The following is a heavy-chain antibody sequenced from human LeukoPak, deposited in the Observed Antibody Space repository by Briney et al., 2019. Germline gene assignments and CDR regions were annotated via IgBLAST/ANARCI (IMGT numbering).Heavy chain of an antibody. J-gene: IGHJ4*02. Sequence: GRSLRLSCAASGFTFSSYAMSWVRQAPGKGLEWVSAISGSGGSTYYADSVKGRFTISRDNSKNTLYLQMNSLRAEDTAVYYCAKDPQQWLALNYFDYWGQGTLVTVSS. CDR1: GFTFSSYA. CDR2: ISGSGGST. D-gene: IGHD6-19*01. V-gene: IGHV3-23*01. CDR3: AKDPQQWLALNYFDY.